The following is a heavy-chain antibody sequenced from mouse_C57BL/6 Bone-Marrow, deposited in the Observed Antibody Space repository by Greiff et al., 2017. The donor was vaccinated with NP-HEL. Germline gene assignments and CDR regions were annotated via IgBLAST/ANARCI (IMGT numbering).Heavy chain of an antibody. Sequence: EVQLVESGPGLVKPSQSLSLTCSVTGYSIISGYYWNWIRQFPGNKLEWMAYISYDGSNNYNPSLKNRISITRDISKNQFFLKLTSVTTEDTATFTGAREGVYSGSPFANWGQGTLVTVSA. CDR1: GYSIISGYY. D-gene: IGHD1-1*01. V-gene: IGHV3-6*01. J-gene: IGHJ3*01. CDR2: ISYDGSN. CDR3: AREGVYSGSPFAN.